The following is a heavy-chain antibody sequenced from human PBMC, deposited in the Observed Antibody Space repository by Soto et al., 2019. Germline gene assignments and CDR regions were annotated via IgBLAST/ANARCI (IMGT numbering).Heavy chain of an antibody. CDR3: ARDQGRDGYNLPFDI. Sequence: ASVKVSCKASGYTFIRSAMHWVRQAPGQRLEWMGWINVANGNTKYSQKFQGRVTITRDTSASTAYMELSSLRSEDTAVYYCARDQGRDGYNLPFDIWGQGTMVTVSS. CDR1: GYTFIRSA. J-gene: IGHJ3*02. D-gene: IGHD5-12*01. CDR2: INVANGNT. V-gene: IGHV1-3*01.